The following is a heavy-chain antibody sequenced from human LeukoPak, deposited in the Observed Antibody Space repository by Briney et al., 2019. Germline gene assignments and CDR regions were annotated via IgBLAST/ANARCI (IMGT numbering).Heavy chain of an antibody. Sequence: GGSLRLSCAASGFTFSSYAMSWVRQAPGKGLEWVSAISGSGGSTYYADSVKGRFTISRDNSKNTLYLQMNSLRAEDTAVYYCARDRRYDSSGYYYWGQGTLVTVSS. J-gene: IGHJ4*02. V-gene: IGHV3-23*01. D-gene: IGHD3-22*01. CDR1: GFTFSSYA. CDR3: ARDRRYDSSGYYY. CDR2: ISGSGGST.